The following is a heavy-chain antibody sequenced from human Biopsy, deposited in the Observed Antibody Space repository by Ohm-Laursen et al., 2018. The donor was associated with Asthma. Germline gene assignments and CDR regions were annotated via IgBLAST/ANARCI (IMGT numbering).Heavy chain of an antibody. CDR3: ARCQVGYSSGWSLLLKKIYYSGMDV. CDR1: GGTFSNFA. J-gene: IGHJ6*02. Sequence: VASVKVSCNAPGGTFSNFAISWVRQAPGQGLEWLGGIMTVFGTTNYAQKFRGRVTITADESTSTAYMEVTSLRSEDTAIYYCARCQVGYSSGWSLLLKKIYYSGMDVWGQGTAVTVSS. V-gene: IGHV1-69*13. CDR2: IMTVFGTT. D-gene: IGHD6-19*01.